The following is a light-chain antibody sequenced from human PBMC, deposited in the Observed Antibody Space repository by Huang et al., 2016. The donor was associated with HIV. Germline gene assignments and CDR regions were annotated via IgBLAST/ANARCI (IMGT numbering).Light chain of an antibody. J-gene: IGKJ1*01. CDR3: HQYNNWPPWT. V-gene: IGKV3-15*01. CDR2: GAS. Sequence: EIVMTQSPATLSVSPGERAPLSCKASQSISSHFAWYQQKLGQAPRLLIYGASTRATDIPGRFSGSGVGTEFTLTISSLQSEDFALYFCHQYNNWPPWTFGQGTKVEIK. CDR1: QSISSH.